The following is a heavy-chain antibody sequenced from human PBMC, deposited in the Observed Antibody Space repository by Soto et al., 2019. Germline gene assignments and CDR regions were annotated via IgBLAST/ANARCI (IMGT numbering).Heavy chain of an antibody. V-gene: IGHV3-53*02. J-gene: IGHJ6*02. D-gene: IGHD6-19*01. CDR2: IFSGGST. Sequence: EVQLVETGGGLIQPGGSLRLSCAASGLTVRSNYMSWVRQAPGKGLEWVSLIFSGGSTYYADSVKGRFTISRDNSKNMVSLQMNSLRAEDTAVYYCAGEVGSGGWYYYYFGMDAWGQGTTVTVSS. CDR3: AGEVGSGGWYYYYFGMDA. CDR1: GLTVRSNY.